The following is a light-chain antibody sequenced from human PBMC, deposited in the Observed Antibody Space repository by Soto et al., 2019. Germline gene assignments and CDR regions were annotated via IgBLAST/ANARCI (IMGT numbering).Light chain of an antibody. CDR2: EAS. CDR1: QSLSTRS. V-gene: IGKV3-20*01. Sequence: EIVLTQSPGTLSLSPGERLTLSCRTSQSLSTRSLAWYQQKPGQAPSLLIYEASTRAPGTPDRFSGSGSGTDFTLTVSSLEPDDFAVYCCQQYGRSAGFGQGAKVDTK. CDR3: QQYGRSAG. J-gene: IGKJ1*01.